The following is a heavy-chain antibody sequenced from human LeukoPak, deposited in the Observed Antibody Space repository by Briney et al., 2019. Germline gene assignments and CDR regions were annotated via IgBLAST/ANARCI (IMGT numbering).Heavy chain of an antibody. CDR2: INHSGST. V-gene: IGHV4-34*01. Sequence: SETLSLTCAVYGGSFSGYYWSWIRRPPGKGLEWIGEINHSGSTNYNPSLKSRVTISVDTSKNQLSLKLSSVTAADTAVYYCARISIVGATTLDYWGQGTLVTVSS. CDR3: ARISIVGATTLDY. CDR1: GGSFSGYY. D-gene: IGHD1-26*01. J-gene: IGHJ4*02.